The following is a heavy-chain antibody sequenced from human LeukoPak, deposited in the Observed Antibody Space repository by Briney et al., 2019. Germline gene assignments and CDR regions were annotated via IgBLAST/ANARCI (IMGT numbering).Heavy chain of an antibody. Sequence: GGSLRLSCAASGFTFSSYWMSWVRQAPGKGLEWVANIKQDGSEKYYADSVKGRFTISRDNAKNSLYLQMNSLRAEDTAGYYCARDHCSGGSFYGYWGQGTLVIVSS. V-gene: IGHV3-7*01. J-gene: IGHJ4*02. D-gene: IGHD2-15*01. CDR2: IKQDGSEK. CDR1: GFTFSSYW. CDR3: ARDHCSGGSFYGY.